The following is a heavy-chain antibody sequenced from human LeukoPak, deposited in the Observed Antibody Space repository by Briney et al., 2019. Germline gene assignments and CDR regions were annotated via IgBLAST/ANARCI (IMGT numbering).Heavy chain of an antibody. Sequence: GGSLRLSCVASGVTFSSYGMHWVRQAPGKGLEWVAFIRYDEGEKYYADSVTGRFTISRDNSKNTLSLQMNSLRADDTAVYYCVKDRAKLGIELFDYWGQGTLVTVSS. V-gene: IGHV3-30*02. CDR2: IRYDEGEK. CDR1: GVTFSSYG. J-gene: IGHJ4*02. D-gene: IGHD7-27*01. CDR3: VKDRAKLGIELFDY.